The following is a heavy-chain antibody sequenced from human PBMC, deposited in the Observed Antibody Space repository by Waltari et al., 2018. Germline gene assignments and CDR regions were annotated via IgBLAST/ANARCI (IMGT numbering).Heavy chain of an antibody. D-gene: IGHD4-4*01. CDR1: GYTFTGYY. Sequence: QVQLVQSGAEVKKPGASVKVSCKASGYTFTGYYMHWVRQAPGQGLEWMGWINPNSGGTNYAQKFQGRVTMTRDTSISTAYMELSRLRSDDTAVYYCARGGWGVTPFHYSSSHYYMDVWGKGTTVTVSS. V-gene: IGHV1-2*02. J-gene: IGHJ6*03. CDR3: ARGGWGVTPFHYSSSHYYMDV. CDR2: INPNSGGT.